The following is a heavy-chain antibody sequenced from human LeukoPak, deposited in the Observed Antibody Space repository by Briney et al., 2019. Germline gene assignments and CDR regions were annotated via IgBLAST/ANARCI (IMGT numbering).Heavy chain of an antibody. CDR3: ATELTYYYGSGRGGGAFDI. Sequence: APVKVSCKVAGYTLTELSIHWVRQGPGKGLEWMGGFDPEDEDAIYAQKFQGRVTMTEDTSTDTAYMELSSLRSEDTAVYYCATELTYYYGSGRGGGAFDIWGQGTMVTVSS. V-gene: IGHV1-24*01. J-gene: IGHJ3*02. CDR2: FDPEDEDA. D-gene: IGHD3-10*01. CDR1: GYTLTELS.